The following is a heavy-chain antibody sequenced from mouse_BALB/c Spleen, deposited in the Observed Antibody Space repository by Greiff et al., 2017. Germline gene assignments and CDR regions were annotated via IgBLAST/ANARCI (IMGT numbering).Heavy chain of an antibody. CDR1: GFNIKDTY. Sequence: EVQLQQSGAELVKPGASVKLSCTASGFNIKDTYMHWVKQRPEQGLEWIGRIDPANGNTKYDPKFQGKATITADTSSNTAYLQLSSLTSEDTAVYYCARWSYGYAMDYWGQGTSVTVSS. V-gene: IGHV14-3*02. CDR2: IDPANGNT. CDR3: ARWSYGYAMDY. J-gene: IGHJ4*01. D-gene: IGHD2-12*01.